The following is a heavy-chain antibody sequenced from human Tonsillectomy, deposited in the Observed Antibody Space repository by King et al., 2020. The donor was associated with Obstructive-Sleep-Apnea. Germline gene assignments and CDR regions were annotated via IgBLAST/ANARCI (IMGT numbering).Heavy chain of an antibody. Sequence: VQLQQWGAGLLKPSETLSLTCAVYGGSFSGYYWSWIRQPPGKGLEWIGEINHSGSTNYNPSLKSRVTISVDTSKNQFSLKLSSVTAADTAVYYCGSEPLKDIVVVPAALLHGMDVWGQGTTVTVSS. CDR3: GSEPLKDIVVVPAALLHGMDV. CDR2: INHSGST. D-gene: IGHD2-2*01. J-gene: IGHJ6*02. V-gene: IGHV4-34*01. CDR1: GGSFSGYY.